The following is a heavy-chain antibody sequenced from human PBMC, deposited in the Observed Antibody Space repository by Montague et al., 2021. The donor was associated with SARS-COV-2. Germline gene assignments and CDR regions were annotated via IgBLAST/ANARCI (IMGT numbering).Heavy chain of an antibody. CDR3: AEGRTLNELWFRVLLGLCY. Sequence: SETLSLTCAVYGGSFSGYYWSWIRQPPGKGLEWIGEINHSGSTNYNPSLKSRVTISIDTSKNQFSLKLSFVTAADTAVYYCAEGRTLNELWFRVLLGLCYWGQGTLVTVSS. V-gene: IGHV4-34*01. J-gene: IGHJ4*02. CDR2: INHSGST. CDR1: GGSFSGYY. D-gene: IGHD3-10*01.